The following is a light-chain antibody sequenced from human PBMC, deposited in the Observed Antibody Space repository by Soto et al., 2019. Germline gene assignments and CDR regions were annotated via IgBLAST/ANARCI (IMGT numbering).Light chain of an antibody. Sequence: EIVMTQSPATLSVSPGERATLSCRASQSVSSNLAWYQQKPGQAPRLLIYGASTRATGIPARFSGSGSGTEFTLTISSLQSEDFAVCYCQQYNNWPPGFGQGTKVEIK. CDR3: QQYNNWPPG. V-gene: IGKV3-15*01. J-gene: IGKJ1*01. CDR1: QSVSSN. CDR2: GAS.